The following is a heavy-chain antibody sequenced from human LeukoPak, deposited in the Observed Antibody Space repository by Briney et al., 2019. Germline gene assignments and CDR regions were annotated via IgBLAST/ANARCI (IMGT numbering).Heavy chain of an antibody. V-gene: IGHV3-48*04. CDR2: ITSTSDTI. CDR3: AKNYYAGAYYGWFAP. D-gene: IGHD1-26*01. J-gene: IGHJ5*02. CDR1: GFPFSTYS. Sequence: GGSLRLSCVTSGFPFSTYSMNWVRQAPGKGLEWLSYITSTSDTIYYADSVKGRFTISRDNAKNSLFLQMNSLRVEDTAVYYCAKNYYAGAYYGWFAPWGQGTLVTVSS.